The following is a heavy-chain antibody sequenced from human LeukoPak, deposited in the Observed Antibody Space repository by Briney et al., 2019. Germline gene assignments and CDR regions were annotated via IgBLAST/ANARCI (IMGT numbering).Heavy chain of an antibody. CDR3: ARGYSGSSYYYYGMDV. Sequence: GGSLRLSCVASEFTFSSYSMNWVRQAPGKGLEWVSYISSSSSTIDYADSVKGRFTFSRDNAKNSLYLQMNSLRDGDTAVYYCARGYSGSSYYYYGMDVWGQGTTVTVSS. D-gene: IGHD1-26*01. J-gene: IGHJ6*02. CDR2: ISSSSSTI. V-gene: IGHV3-48*02. CDR1: EFTFSSYS.